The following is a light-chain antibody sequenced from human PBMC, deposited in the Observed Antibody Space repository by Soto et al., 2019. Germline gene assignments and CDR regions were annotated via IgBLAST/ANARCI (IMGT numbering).Light chain of an antibody. J-gene: IGKJ1*01. CDR2: GES. CDR3: QQYTDSRT. V-gene: IGKV3-20*01. CDR1: QTVSNTY. Sequence: EIVLTQSPATLSLSPGERATLSCRASQTVSNTYLAWYQQKPGQAPRLLIYGESSRATGIPDRFSGSGSGTDFTLTISSLEPEDSAVYYCQQYTDSRTFGQGTKVDIK.